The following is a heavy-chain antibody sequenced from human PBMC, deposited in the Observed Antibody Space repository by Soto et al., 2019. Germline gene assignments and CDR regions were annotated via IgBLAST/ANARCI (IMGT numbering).Heavy chain of an antibody. D-gene: IGHD2-15*01. J-gene: IGHJ4*02. CDR2: INPSGGTT. Sequence: QVQLVQSGAEVKKPGASVKVSCKASGYTFTRYNVHWVRQAPGQGLEWMAIINPSGGTTYYVQKFKGRVTLTTDTSTSTVYMELSSLRSDATAVYYCARVRGGGSEYFFDYWGQGTLVTVSS. V-gene: IGHV1-46*01. CDR1: GYTFTRYN. CDR3: ARVRGGGSEYFFDY.